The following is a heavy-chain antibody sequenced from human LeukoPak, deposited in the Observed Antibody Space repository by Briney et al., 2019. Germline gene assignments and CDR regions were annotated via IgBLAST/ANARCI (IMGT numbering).Heavy chain of an antibody. CDR3: ARQYIDILTGYHRGELYWYFDL. D-gene: IGHD3-9*01. V-gene: IGHV4-61*02. J-gene: IGHJ2*01. Sequence: PSETLSLTCTVSGGSISNTSYYWGWIRQPAGKGLEWIGRIYSSGSTNYNPSLKSRFTVSLDTSKNQFSLKLSSVTAADTAVYYCARQYIDILTGYHRGELYWYFDLWGRGTLVTVSS. CDR1: GGSISNTSYY. CDR2: IYSSGST.